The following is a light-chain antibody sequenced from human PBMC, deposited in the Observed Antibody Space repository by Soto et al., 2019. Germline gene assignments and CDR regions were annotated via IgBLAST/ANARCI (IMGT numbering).Light chain of an antibody. CDR2: WVS. CDR3: QQYESTPPT. CDR1: QSVLYSSNNKNY. V-gene: IGKV4-1*01. Sequence: DIVMTQSPDSLAVSLGERATINCKSSQSVLYSSNNKNYLAWYQQRPGQLPKLLIYWVSTRESGVPDRFSGSGSGTDFTLTITSLQAEDVAVYYCQQYESTPPTFGQGTKLEIK. J-gene: IGKJ2*01.